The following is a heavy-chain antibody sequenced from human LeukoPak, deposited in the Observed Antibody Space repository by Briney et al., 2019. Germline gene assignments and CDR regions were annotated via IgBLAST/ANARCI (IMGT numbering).Heavy chain of an antibody. V-gene: IGHV4-34*01. J-gene: IGHJ5*02. CDR1: GGSFSDYY. CDR2: INHSGST. CDR3: AGGRLQLWRWFDP. Sequence: PSETLSLTCAVYGGSFSDYYWNWIRQPPGTGLEWIGEINHSGSTNYNPSLKSRVTISVDTSKNHFSLKLTSVTAADTAVYYCAGGRLQLWRWFDPWGQGTLVTVSS. D-gene: IGHD5-18*01.